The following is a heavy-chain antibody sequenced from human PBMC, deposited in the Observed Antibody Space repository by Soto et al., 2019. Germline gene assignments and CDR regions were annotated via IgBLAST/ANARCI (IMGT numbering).Heavy chain of an antibody. V-gene: IGHV1-46*03. J-gene: IGHJ4*02. CDR3: ARVSVGVATCFNY. Sequence: ASVKVSCKASGYSFTSYYIHWVRQAPGQGLEWMGMINPNSGSTTYAQKFQGRVTMTRDTSTSTLYMELSSLTSEDTAVYFCARVSVGVATCFNYWGQGTPVTVSS. CDR2: INPNSGST. CDR1: GYSFTSYY. D-gene: IGHD1-26*01.